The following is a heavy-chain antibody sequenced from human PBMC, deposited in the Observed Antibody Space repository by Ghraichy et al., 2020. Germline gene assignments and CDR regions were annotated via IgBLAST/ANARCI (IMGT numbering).Heavy chain of an antibody. V-gene: IGHV1-69*13. CDR2: IIPIFGTA. D-gene: IGHD1-26*01. CDR1: GGTFSSYA. Sequence: SVKVSCKASGGTFSSYAISWVRQAPGQGLEWMGGIIPIFGTANYAQKFQGRVTITADESTSTAYMELSSLRSEDTAVYYCARDRGELAGSEIFSVPPEDAFDIWGQGTMVTVSS. J-gene: IGHJ3*02. CDR3: ARDRGELAGSEIFSVPPEDAFDI.